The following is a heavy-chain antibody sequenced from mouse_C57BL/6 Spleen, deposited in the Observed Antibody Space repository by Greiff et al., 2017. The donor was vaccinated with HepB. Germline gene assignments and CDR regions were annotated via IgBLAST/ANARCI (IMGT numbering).Heavy chain of an antibody. Sequence: EVMLVESGGGLVKPGGSLKLSCAASGFTFSSYTMSWVRQTPEKRLEWVATISGGGGNTYYPDSVKGRFTISRDNAKNTLYLQMSSLRSEDTALYYCARAFQDWYFDVWGTGTTVTVSS. CDR2: ISGGGGNT. D-gene: IGHD3-2*02. CDR3: ARAFQDWYFDV. CDR1: GFTFSSYT. V-gene: IGHV5-9*01. J-gene: IGHJ1*03.